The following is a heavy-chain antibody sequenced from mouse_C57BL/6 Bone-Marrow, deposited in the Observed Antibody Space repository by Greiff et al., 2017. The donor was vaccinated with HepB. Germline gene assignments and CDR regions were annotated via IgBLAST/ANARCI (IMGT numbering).Heavy chain of an antibody. CDR1: GYTFTSYW. CDR2: IHPNSGST. CDR3: ARKSRGNWYFDV. J-gene: IGHJ1*03. V-gene: IGHV1-64*01. Sequence: QVHLKQSGAELVKPGASVKLSCKASGYTFTSYWMHWVKQRPGQGLEWIGMIHPNSGSTNYNEKFKSKATLTVDKSSSTAYMQLSSLTSEDSAVYYCARKSRGNWYFDVWGTGTTVTVSS.